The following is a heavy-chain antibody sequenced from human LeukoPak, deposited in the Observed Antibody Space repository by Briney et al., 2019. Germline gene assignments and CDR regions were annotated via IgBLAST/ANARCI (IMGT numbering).Heavy chain of an antibody. CDR1: GFTLSSYW. CDR3: ARTTIAAFGPYWNLDL. J-gene: IGHJ2*01. V-gene: IGHV3-7*04. CDR2: IKQDGSEK. D-gene: IGHD6-13*01. Sequence: GGTLRLSCAASGFTLSSYWMTWVRQAPGKGLEWVANIKQDGSEKYYVDSVKGRFTISRDNAKNLLYLQMNSLRAGDTAVYYCARTTIAAFGPYWNLDLWGRGTLVTVSS.